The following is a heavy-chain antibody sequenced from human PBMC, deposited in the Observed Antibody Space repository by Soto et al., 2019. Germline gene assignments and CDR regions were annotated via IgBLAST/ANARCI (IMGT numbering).Heavy chain of an antibody. CDR1: GFTFTSSA. Sequence: QMQLVQSGPEVKKPGTSVKVSCKASGFTFTSSAVQWVRQARGQRLEWIGWIVVGSGNTNYAQKFQERVTITRDMSTRTAYMELSSLRSEDTAVYYCAADPYSSGWYYYYYGMDVWGQGTTVTVSS. CDR3: AADPYSSGWYYYYYGMDV. D-gene: IGHD6-19*01. J-gene: IGHJ6*02. V-gene: IGHV1-58*01. CDR2: IVVGSGNT.